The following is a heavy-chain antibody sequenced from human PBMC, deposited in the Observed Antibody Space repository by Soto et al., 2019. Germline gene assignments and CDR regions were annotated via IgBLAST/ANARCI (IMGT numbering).Heavy chain of an antibody. D-gene: IGHD5-12*01. J-gene: IGHJ6*03. Sequence: GGSLRLSCTASGFTFGDYFMSWFRQAPGKGLEWVGFIRSKGHGGAADYAASVKGRFTISRDESKSIAYLQMNSLKTEDTAVYYCTRDNSGYSGYDPKYYYYMDVWGKGTTVTVSS. CDR3: TRDNSGYSGYDPKYYYYMDV. V-gene: IGHV3-49*03. CDR2: IRSKGHGGAA. CDR1: GFTFGDYF.